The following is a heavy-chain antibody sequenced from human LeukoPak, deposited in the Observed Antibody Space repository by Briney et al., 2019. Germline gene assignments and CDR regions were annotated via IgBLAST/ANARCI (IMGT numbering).Heavy chain of an antibody. CDR3: ARGAAGNGGHYYYYYMEV. CDR1: GFAFSTYW. Sequence: GGSLILSCAASGFAFSTYWMHWVRQVPGKGPVCVSRLNSDGSTTIYSDAVKVRFTISRYNAKNTLYLQMHSLRADDTAVYYCARGAAGNGGHYYYYYMEVWGKGTTVTVSS. V-gene: IGHV3-74*01. CDR2: LNSDGSTT. J-gene: IGHJ6*03. D-gene: IGHD6-13*01.